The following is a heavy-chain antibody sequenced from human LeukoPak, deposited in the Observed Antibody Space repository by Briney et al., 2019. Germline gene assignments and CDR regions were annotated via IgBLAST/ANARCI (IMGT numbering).Heavy chain of an antibody. CDR3: ARDTIRYDDYGGNYAFDI. D-gene: IGHD4-23*01. CDR1: GFTFSSYS. Sequence: PGGSLRLSCAASGFTFSSYSMNWVRQAPGKGLEWVSYISSSSSTIYHADSVKGRFTISRDNAKNSLYLQMNSLRAEDTAVYYCARDTIRYDDYGGNYAFDIWGQGTMVTVSS. V-gene: IGHV3-48*01. J-gene: IGHJ3*02. CDR2: ISSSSSTI.